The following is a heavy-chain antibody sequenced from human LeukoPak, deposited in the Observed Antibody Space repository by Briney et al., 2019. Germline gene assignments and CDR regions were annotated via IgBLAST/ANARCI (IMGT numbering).Heavy chain of an antibody. D-gene: IGHD4-17*01. CDR3: TRDPNGDYIGAFDS. CDR2: IYSGGST. V-gene: IGHV3-53*01. Sequence: GGSLRLSCAASGFTVSSNYMSWVRQAPGKGLEWVSVIYSGGSTYYADSVKGRFTISRDNSKNTLYLQMNSLRAEDTAVYFCTRDPNGDYIGAFDSWGRGTMVTVSS. CDR1: GFTVSSNY. J-gene: IGHJ3*01.